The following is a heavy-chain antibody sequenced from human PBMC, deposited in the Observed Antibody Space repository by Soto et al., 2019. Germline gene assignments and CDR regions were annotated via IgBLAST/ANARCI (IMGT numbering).Heavy chain of an antibody. CDR1: GFTFSSYA. CDR3: VGPSWTFGVFDY. V-gene: IGHV3-23*01. J-gene: IGHJ4*02. CDR2: ISGSGGST. D-gene: IGHD2-2*01. Sequence: ESGGGLVQPGGSLRLSCAASGFTFSSYAMSWVRQAPGKGLEWVSAISGSGGSTYYADSVKGRFTISRDNSKNTLYLQMNSLRAEDTAVYYCVGPSWTFGVFDYWGQGTLVTVSS.